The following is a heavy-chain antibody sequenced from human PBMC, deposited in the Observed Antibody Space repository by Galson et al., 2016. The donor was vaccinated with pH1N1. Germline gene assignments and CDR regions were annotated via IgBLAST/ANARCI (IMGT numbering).Heavy chain of an antibody. CDR1: GYTFSDFH. CDR2: INPDSGVT. CDR3: ARLKYSYGVH. V-gene: IGHV1-2*02. Sequence: SVKVSCKASGYTFSDFHIRWVRQAPGQGLEWLAWINPDSGVTNYAQKFQGRLTVTRDTSISTAYLQLESLTSDDTAVYYCARLKYSYGVHRGQGSLVTVSS. J-gene: IGHJ4*02. D-gene: IGHD3-3*01.